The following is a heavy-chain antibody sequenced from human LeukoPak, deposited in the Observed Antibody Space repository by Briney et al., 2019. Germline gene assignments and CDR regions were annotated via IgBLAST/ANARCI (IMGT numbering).Heavy chain of an antibody. D-gene: IGHD3-3*01. CDR2: IYYSGST. Sequence: PSETLSLTCTVSGGSISSGGYYWSWIRQHPGKGLEWIGYIYYSGSTYYNPSLKSRVTISVDTSKNRFSLKLSSVTDADTAVYYCARLGRGRFLEWIGDAFDIWGQGTMVTVSS. V-gene: IGHV4-31*03. J-gene: IGHJ3*02. CDR3: ARLGRGRFLEWIGDAFDI. CDR1: GGSISSGGYY.